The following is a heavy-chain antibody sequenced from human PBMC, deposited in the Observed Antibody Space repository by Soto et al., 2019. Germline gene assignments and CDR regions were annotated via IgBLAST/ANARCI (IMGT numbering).Heavy chain of an antibody. V-gene: IGHV1-3*01. D-gene: IGHD3-10*01. Sequence: ASVKVSCKASGYTFTSYAMHWVRQAPGQRLEWMGWINAGNGNTKYSQKFQGRVTITRDTSASTAYMELSSLRSEDTAVYYCARVYGSGSYRAKYYYYYYMDVWGKGTTVTVSS. CDR3: ARVYGSGSYRAKYYYYYYMDV. CDR2: INAGNGNT. J-gene: IGHJ6*03. CDR1: GYTFTSYA.